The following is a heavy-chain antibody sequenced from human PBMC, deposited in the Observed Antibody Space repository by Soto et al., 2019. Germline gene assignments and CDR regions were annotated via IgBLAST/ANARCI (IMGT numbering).Heavy chain of an antibody. J-gene: IGHJ3*02. Sequence: QVQLVESGGGVVQPGWSLRLSCAAFGFDFSDSAMHWVRQAPGKGLEWVAVISYDGSKKFYADSLQGRFTISKANSRKTLYLQMNSLGAEDTAFYSWARPKSPRTLHDFDIWGQGTMVTVSS. CDR3: ARPKSPRTLHDFDI. V-gene: IGHV3-30-3*01. CDR1: GFDFSDSA. CDR2: ISYDGSKK.